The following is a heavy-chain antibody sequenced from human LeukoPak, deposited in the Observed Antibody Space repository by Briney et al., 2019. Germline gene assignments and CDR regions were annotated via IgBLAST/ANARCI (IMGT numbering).Heavy chain of an antibody. Sequence: SETLSLTCTVSGGSISRSSYYWGWIRQPPGKGLEWIGSIYYSGCTYYNPSLKSRVTISVDTSKNQFSLKLSSVTAADTAVYYCARIYCSGGSCHDFDYWGQGTLVTASS. CDR3: ARIYCSGGSCHDFDY. CDR2: IYYSGCT. V-gene: IGHV4-39*07. CDR1: GGSISRSSYY. J-gene: IGHJ4*02. D-gene: IGHD2-15*01.